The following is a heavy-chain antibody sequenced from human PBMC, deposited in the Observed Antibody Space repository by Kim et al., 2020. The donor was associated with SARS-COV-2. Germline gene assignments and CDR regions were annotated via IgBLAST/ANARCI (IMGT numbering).Heavy chain of an antibody. CDR1: GYTFTTYV. D-gene: IGHD1-1*01. J-gene: IGHJ4*02. CDR2: INTANGDT. CDR3: ARGGLVATGTGY. V-gene: IGHV1-3*04. Sequence: ASVKVSCKASGYTFTTYVMHWVRQAPGQRLELMGWINTANGDTRYSQIFQGRVTLTRDTSANTAYMEMNSLTSEDTAVYYCARGGLVATGTGYWGQGTLV.